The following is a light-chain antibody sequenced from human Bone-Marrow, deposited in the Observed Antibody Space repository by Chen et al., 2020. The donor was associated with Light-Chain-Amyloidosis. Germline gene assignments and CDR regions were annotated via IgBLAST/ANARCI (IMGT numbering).Light chain of an antibody. CDR1: NFGSTS. CDR3: QVWDRSSDRPV. V-gene: IGLV3-21*02. J-gene: IGLJ3*02. CDR2: DDS. Sequence: SYVLTQPSSLSVAPGQTARIARGGNNFGSTSVHWYQQTPGQAPLLVVYDDSDWPSGIPERLSGSNSGNTATLTISRVEAGDEADYYCQVWDRSSDRPVFGGGTKLTVL.